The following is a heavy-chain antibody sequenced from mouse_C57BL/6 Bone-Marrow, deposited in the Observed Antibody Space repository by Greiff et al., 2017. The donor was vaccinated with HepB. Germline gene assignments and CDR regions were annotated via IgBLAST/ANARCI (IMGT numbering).Heavy chain of an antibody. D-gene: IGHD1-1*01. V-gene: IGHV10-3*01. J-gene: IGHJ1*03. CDR1: GFTFNTYA. Sequence: EVQLVESGGGLVQPKGSLKLSCAASGFTFNTYAMHWVRQAPGKGLEWVARIRSKSSNYATYYADSVKDRFTISRDDSQSMLYLQMNNLKTEDSAMYCCVGSSPCYWYFDVWGTGTTVTVSS. CDR2: IRSKSSNYAT. CDR3: VGSSPCYWYFDV.